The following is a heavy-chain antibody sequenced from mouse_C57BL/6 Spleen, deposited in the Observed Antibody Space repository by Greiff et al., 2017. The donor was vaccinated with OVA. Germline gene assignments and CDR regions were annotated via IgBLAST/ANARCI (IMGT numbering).Heavy chain of an antibody. V-gene: IGHV14-1*01. CDR1: GFNIKDYY. CDR2: IDPEDGDT. J-gene: IGHJ4*01. CDR3: TNDYDVGNAMDY. D-gene: IGHD2-4*01. Sequence: EVQLQQSGAELVRPGASVKLSCTASGFNIKDYYMHWVKQRPEQGLEWIGRIDPEDGDTEYAPKFQGKATMTADTSSNTAYLQLSSLTSEDTAVYYCTNDYDVGNAMDYWGQGTSVTVSS.